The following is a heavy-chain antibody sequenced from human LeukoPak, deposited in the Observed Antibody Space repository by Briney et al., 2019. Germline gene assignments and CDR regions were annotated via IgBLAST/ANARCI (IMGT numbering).Heavy chain of an antibody. CDR2: ISGSGGST. CDR3: ARDSARNWFDP. J-gene: IGHJ5*02. Sequence: GGSLRLSCAASGFTFSSYAMSWVRQAPGKGLEWVSAISGSGGSTYYADSVKGRFTISRDNAKNSLYLQMNSLRAEDTAVYYCARDSARNWFDPWGQGTLVTVSS. V-gene: IGHV3-23*01. CDR1: GFTFSSYA.